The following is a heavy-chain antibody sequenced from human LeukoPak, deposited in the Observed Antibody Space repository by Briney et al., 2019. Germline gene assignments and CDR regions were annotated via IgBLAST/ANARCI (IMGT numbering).Heavy chain of an antibody. J-gene: IGHJ4*02. D-gene: IGHD6-13*01. CDR1: GFTFNDYA. V-gene: IGHV3-43D*03. CDR2: ISWDGDTT. Sequence: GGSLRLSCAAPGFTFNDYAMHWVRQAPGKGLEWVSLISWDGDTTYYADSVKGRFTISRDNSRNSLSLQMSSLRPEDTALYYCAKGFSSSARFDDWGQGTLVTVSS. CDR3: AKGFSSSARFDD.